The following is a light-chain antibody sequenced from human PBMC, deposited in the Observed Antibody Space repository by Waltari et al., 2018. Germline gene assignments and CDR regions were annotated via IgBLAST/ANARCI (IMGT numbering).Light chain of an antibody. J-gene: IGKJ2*01. V-gene: IGKV3-11*01. CDR2: DAS. Sequence: EIVLTQSPATLTLSPGDTANLSCSASQTVRTFLAWYQQKPGQAPRLLIFDASSRATGISPKFRGSGSGTDFTLTVNNLEPEDFAVYYCQQRSSWPYTFGQGTRVDFK. CDR3: QQRSSWPYT. CDR1: QTVRTF.